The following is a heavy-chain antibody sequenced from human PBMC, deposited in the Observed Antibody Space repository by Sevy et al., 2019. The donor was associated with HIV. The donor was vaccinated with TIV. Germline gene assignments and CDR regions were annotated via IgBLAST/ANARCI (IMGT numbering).Heavy chain of an antibody. CDR2: ISSSSSYT. J-gene: IGHJ6*02. CDR1: GFTFSDYY. CDR3: ARVLAAAGRYYYGMDV. D-gene: IGHD6-13*01. Sequence: GGSLRLSCAASGFTFSDYYMSWIRQAPGKGLEWVSNISSSSSYTNYADSVKGRFTISRDNAKNPLYLQMNSLRAEDTAVYYCARVLAAAGRYYYGMDVWGQGTTVTVSS. V-gene: IGHV3-11*06.